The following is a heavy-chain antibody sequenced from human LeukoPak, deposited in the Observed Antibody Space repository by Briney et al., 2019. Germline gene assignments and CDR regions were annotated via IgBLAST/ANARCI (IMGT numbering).Heavy chain of an antibody. CDR1: GYTFTGYY. J-gene: IGHJ3*01. CDR3: AREFRTTTWSYDAFDL. Sequence: GASVKVSCKASGYTFTGYYMHWVRQAPGQGLEWMGWINPNSGGTNYAQKFQGRVTMTRDTSISTTYMELSRLRSDDTAVYYCAREFRTTTWSYDAFDLWGQGTMVTVSS. CDR2: INPNSGGT. V-gene: IGHV1-2*02. D-gene: IGHD1-1*01.